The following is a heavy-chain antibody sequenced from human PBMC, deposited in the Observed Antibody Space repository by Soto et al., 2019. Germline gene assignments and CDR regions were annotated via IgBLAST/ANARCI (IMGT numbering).Heavy chain of an antibody. V-gene: IGHV3-23*01. Sequence: EVQLLESGGGLVQPGGSLRLSCVASGFTFNNYAMSWVRQAPGKGLEWVSLISGNGGNTYYADSMKGRFTISRDNSKNTLDLQLNSLRADDTAVYYCARVRLGGDCHDYWGQGTLVTVSS. CDR1: GFTFNNYA. J-gene: IGHJ4*02. CDR2: ISGNGGNT. CDR3: ARVRLGGDCHDY. D-gene: IGHD2-21*02.